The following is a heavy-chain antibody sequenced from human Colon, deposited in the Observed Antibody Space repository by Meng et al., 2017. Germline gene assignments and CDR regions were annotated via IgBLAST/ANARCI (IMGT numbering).Heavy chain of an antibody. D-gene: IGHD3-10*01. CDR2: INHSGST. CDR3: ARGLPRRIRFGEPNFDY. CDR1: GGSFSGYY. J-gene: IGHJ4*02. Sequence: SETLSLTCAVYGGSFSGYYWSWIRQPPGKGLEWIGEINHSGSTNYNPSLKSRVTISVDTSKNQFSLKLSSVTAADTAVYYCARGLPRRIRFGEPNFDYWGQGTLVTVSS. V-gene: IGHV4-34*01.